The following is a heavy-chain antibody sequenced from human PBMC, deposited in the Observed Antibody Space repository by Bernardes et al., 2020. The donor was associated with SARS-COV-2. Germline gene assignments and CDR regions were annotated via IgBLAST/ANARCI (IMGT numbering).Heavy chain of an antibody. V-gene: IGHV7-4-1*02. Sequence: ASVKVSCKASGYTFTSYAMNWVRQAPGQGLEWMGWINTNTGNPTYAQGFTGRFVFSLDTSVSTAYLQISSLKAEDTAVYYCARYPALIAAGWSNGMDVWGQGTTVTVSS. D-gene: IGHD6-13*01. CDR3: ARYPALIAAGWSNGMDV. CDR2: INTNTGNP. J-gene: IGHJ6*02. CDR1: GYTFTSYA.